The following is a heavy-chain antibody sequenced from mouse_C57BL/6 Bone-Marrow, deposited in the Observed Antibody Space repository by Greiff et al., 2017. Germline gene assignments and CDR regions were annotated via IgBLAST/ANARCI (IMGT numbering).Heavy chain of an antibody. CDR2: ISDGGSYT. J-gene: IGHJ4*01. CDR1: GFTFSSYA. CDR3: ARVHYGSMDY. V-gene: IGHV5-4*03. Sequence: DVKLVESGGGLVKPGGSLKLSCAASGFTFSSYAMSWVRQTPEKRLEWVATISDGGSYTYYPDNVKVRFTISRDNAKNNLYLQMSHLKSEDTAMYYCARVHYGSMDYWGQGTSVTVSS. D-gene: IGHD1-1*01.